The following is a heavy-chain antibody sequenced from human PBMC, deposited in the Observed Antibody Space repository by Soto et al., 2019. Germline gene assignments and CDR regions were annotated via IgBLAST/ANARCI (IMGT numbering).Heavy chain of an antibody. CDR2: ISGSGGST. CDR1: GFTFSSYA. D-gene: IGHD5-12*01. Sequence: GGSLRLSCAASGFTFSSYAMSWVRQAPGKGLEWVSAISGSGGSTYYADSVKGRFTISRDNSKNTLYLQMNSLRAEDTAVYYCAKATKYSGYAYEPEGRLYPAYWGQGTLVTVSS. J-gene: IGHJ4*02. V-gene: IGHV3-23*01. CDR3: AKATKYSGYAYEPEGRLYPAY.